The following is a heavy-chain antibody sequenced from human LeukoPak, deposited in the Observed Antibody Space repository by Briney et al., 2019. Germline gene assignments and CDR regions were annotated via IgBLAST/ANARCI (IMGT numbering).Heavy chain of an antibody. CDR3: ARVQQLVLFDY. CDR1: GFTVSSNY. J-gene: IGHJ4*02. CDR2: IYSGGST. V-gene: IGHV3-53*05. Sequence: PGGSLRLSCAASGFTVSSNYMSWVRQAPGKGLEWVSVIYSGGSTYYADSVKGRFTISRDNSKNTLYLQMNSLRSEDMAVYYCARVQQLVLFDYWGQGTLVTVSS. D-gene: IGHD6-13*01.